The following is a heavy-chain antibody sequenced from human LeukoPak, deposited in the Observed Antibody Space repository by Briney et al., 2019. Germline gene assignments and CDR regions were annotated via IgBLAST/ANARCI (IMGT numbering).Heavy chain of an antibody. CDR3: ARHALFYGSGSYYGWVDY. J-gene: IGHJ4*02. CDR1: GGSISSYY. D-gene: IGHD3-10*01. V-gene: IGHV4-59*08. CDR2: IYYSGST. Sequence: SETLSLTCTVSGGSISSYYWSWIRQPPGKGLEWIGYIYYSGSTNYNPSLKSRVTISVDTSKNQFSLKLSSVTAADTAVYYCARHALFYGSGSYYGWVDYWGQGTLVTVSS.